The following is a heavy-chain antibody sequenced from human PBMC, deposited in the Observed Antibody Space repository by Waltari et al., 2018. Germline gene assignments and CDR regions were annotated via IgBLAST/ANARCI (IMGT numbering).Heavy chain of an antibody. CDR3: VRDHGGSTGFPY. J-gene: IGHJ4*02. CDR2: MSFDGSHK. D-gene: IGHD2-8*02. Sequence: AMHWVRQAPGRVLEWVAVMSFDGSHKYYVDSVKGRFTISRDNSKNTLYLQMNSLRTEDTAMYYCVRDHGGSTGFPYWGQGTLVTVSS. V-gene: IGHV3-30*01. CDR1: A.